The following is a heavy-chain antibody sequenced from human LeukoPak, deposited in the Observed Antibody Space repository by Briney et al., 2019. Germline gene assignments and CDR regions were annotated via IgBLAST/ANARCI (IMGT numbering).Heavy chain of an antibody. J-gene: IGHJ3*02. CDR2: IYYSGSI. Sequence: KPSETLSLTCTVSGGSISSGGYHWSWIRQHPGKGLEWIGYIYYSGSIYYNPSLKSRVTISVDTSKNQLSLKLSSVTAADTAVYYCAREWAHVFDIWGQGTIVTVSS. CDR3: AREWAHVFDI. D-gene: IGHD1-26*01. V-gene: IGHV4-31*03. CDR1: GGSISSGGYH.